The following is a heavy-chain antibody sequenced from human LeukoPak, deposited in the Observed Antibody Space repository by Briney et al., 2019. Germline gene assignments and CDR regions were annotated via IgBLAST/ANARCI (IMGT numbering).Heavy chain of an antibody. Sequence: SETLSLTCAVYGGSFSGYYWSWIRQPPGKGLEWIGEINHSGSTDYNPSLKSRVTISVDTSKNQFSLKLSSVTAADTAVYYCARGPYYYDSSGPTDYWGQGTLVTVSS. CDR3: ARGPYYYDSSGPTDY. D-gene: IGHD3-22*01. J-gene: IGHJ4*02. CDR1: GGSFSGYY. CDR2: INHSGST. V-gene: IGHV4-34*01.